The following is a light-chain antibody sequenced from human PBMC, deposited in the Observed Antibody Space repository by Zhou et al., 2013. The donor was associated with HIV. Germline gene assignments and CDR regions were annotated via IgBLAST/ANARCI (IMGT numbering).Light chain of an antibody. J-gene: IGKJ1*01. V-gene: IGKV1-39*01. CDR1: QDISTY. CDR3: QQSYSSPRT. Sequence: DIQMTQSPSSLSASVGDRVTITCQASQDISTYLNWYQQKPGKAPKLLIYAASRLQGGVPSRFSGSGSGTDFTLTISSLQPEDFAIYYCQQSYSSPRTFGQGTKVEIK. CDR2: AAS.